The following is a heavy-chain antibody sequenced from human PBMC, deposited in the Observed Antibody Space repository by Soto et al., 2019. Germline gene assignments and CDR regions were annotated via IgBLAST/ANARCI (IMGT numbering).Heavy chain of an antibody. Sequence: QVRLVQSGAEVKKPGASVKVSCKASGYTFTSYGISWVRQAPGQGLEWMGWISAYNGNTNYAQKLQGRVTITTDTSTSTVYMELMSLRSDDTAVYYCARVGIFGVTGYYRDYYYYYYMDVWGKGTTVTVSS. CDR2: ISAYNGNT. V-gene: IGHV1-18*01. CDR1: GYTFTSYG. D-gene: IGHD3-9*01. J-gene: IGHJ6*03. CDR3: ARVGIFGVTGYYRDYYYYYYMDV.